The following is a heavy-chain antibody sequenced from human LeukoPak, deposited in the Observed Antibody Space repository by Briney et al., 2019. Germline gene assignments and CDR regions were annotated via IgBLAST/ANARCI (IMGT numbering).Heavy chain of an antibody. CDR3: AREYYYDSSGYVMDPDY. Sequence: GGSLRLSCAASGFTFSSYAMRWVRQAPGKGLEWVAVISYDGSNKYYADSVKGRFTISRDSSKNTLYLQMNSLRAEDTAVYHCAREYYYDSSGYVMDPDYWGQGTLVTVSS. D-gene: IGHD3-22*01. CDR1: GFTFSSYA. CDR2: ISYDGSNK. V-gene: IGHV3-30-3*01. J-gene: IGHJ4*02.